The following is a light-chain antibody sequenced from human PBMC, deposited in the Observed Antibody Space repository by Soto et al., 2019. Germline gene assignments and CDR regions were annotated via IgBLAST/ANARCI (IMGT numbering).Light chain of an antibody. J-gene: IGKJ1*01. Sequence: EIVLTQSPATLSLSPGERATLSCRASQSVNNYLAWYQQKPGQAPRLLIYDASNRATGIPARFSGSGSGTDFTLTISSLEPEDFAVYYCHQRSNWHTWAFGQGTKVEIK. CDR1: QSVNNY. CDR3: HQRSNWHTWA. CDR2: DAS. V-gene: IGKV3-11*01.